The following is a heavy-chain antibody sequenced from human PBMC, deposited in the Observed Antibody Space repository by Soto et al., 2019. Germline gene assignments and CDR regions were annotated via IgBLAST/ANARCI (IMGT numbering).Heavy chain of an antibody. V-gene: IGHV4-34*01. D-gene: IGHD3-10*01. J-gene: IGHJ4*02. Sequence: QVQLQQWGTGLLKPSETLSLTCAVYGGSFRGYYWTWIRQPPGKGLEWIGEIDHSGSTNYNPSLKSRVTTSVDTSKHQFSLKLASVTAADTAVYYCARVEYPYNSRGLDYLGQGTLVTVSS. CDR2: IDHSGST. CDR1: GGSFRGYY. CDR3: ARVEYPYNSRGLDY.